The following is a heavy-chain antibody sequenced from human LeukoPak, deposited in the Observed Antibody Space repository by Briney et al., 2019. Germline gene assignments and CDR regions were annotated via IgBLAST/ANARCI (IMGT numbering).Heavy chain of an antibody. CDR2: IFYSVST. CDR3: ARRIRSGYYYGYYYYMDV. Sequence: SETLSLTCTVSGGSITSYYWSWIRQPPGRGLGWVGYIFYSVSTNYNPYLKGRATIPVATSTNQFPLKLSSVTVAARAVHYFARRIRSGYYYGYYYYMDVWGKGTTVTISS. V-gene: IGHV4-59*01. J-gene: IGHJ6*03. CDR1: GGSITSYY. D-gene: IGHD3-22*01.